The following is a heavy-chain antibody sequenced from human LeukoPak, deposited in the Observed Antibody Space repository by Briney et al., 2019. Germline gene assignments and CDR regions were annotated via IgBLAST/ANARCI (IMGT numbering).Heavy chain of an antibody. CDR3: ARDTGSGSYYPNWFDT. Sequence: SVKLSCKASGGTFSSYAISWVRQAPGQGLDWMGGIIPIFGTANYAQKFQGRVTITADESTSTAYMELSSLRSEDTAVYYCARDTGSGSYYPNWFDTWGQGTLVTVSS. CDR2: IIPIFGTA. J-gene: IGHJ5*02. V-gene: IGHV1-69*13. D-gene: IGHD3-10*01. CDR1: GGTFSSYA.